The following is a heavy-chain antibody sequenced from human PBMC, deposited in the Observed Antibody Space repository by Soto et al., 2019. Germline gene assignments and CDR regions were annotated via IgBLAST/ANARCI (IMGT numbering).Heavy chain of an antibody. D-gene: IGHD6-19*01. CDR1: GFTFSSYW. V-gene: IGHV3-7*03. J-gene: IGHJ3*02. Sequence: EVQLVESGGGLVQPGGSLRLSCAASGFTFSSYWMSWVRQAPGKGLEWVANIKQDGSEKYYVDSVKGRFTISRDNAKNSLYLQMNSLRAEDTAVYYCARDLRQWLVRAYDAFDIWGQGTMVTVSS. CDR3: ARDLRQWLVRAYDAFDI. CDR2: IKQDGSEK.